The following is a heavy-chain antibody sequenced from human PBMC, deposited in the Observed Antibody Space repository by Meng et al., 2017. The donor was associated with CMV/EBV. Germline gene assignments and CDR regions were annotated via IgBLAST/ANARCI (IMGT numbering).Heavy chain of an antibody. J-gene: IGHJ6*02. D-gene: IGHD3-10*01. CDR1: GGSFSGYY. V-gene: IGHV4-34*01. CDR3: ARGREYYGSGRGYYYYYYGMDV. CDR2: INHSGST. Sequence: SETLSLTCAVYGGSFSGYYWSWIRQPPGKGLEWIGEINHSGSTNYNPSLKSRVTISVDTSKNQFSLKLSSVTAADTAVYYCARGREYYGSGRGYYYYYYGMDVWGQGTTVPSP.